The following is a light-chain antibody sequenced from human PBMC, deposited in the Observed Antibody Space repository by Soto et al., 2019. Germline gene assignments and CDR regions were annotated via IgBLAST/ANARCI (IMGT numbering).Light chain of an antibody. Sequence: QSALTQPASVSGSPGQSITIPCTGISSDIGLYTFVSWYQQHPGKAPKLLIYDVSYRPSGISDRFSGSKSGNTASLTISGLQPEYEADYYCSSYGATSTLFGGGTKHTVL. V-gene: IGLV2-14*03. CDR2: DVS. CDR3: SSYGATSTL. J-gene: IGLJ2*01. CDR1: SSDIGLYTF.